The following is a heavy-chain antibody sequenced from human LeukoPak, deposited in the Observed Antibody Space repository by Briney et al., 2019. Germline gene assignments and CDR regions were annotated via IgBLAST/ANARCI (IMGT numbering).Heavy chain of an antibody. V-gene: IGHV4-61*02. CDR2: IYTSGST. Sequence: SQTLSLTCTVSGGSISSKSYYWSWIRQPAGKGLEWIGRIYTSGSTDYNPSLKSRVTISVDTSKNQFSLKLSSVTAADTAVYYCARDLYKYSGYDLAWFDPWGQGTLVTVSS. CDR1: GGSISSKSYY. CDR3: ARDLYKYSGYDLAWFDP. D-gene: IGHD5-12*01. J-gene: IGHJ5*02.